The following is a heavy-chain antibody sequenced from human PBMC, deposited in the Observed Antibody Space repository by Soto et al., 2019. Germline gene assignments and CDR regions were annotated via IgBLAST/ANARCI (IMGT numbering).Heavy chain of an antibody. CDR3: ARESEDLTSNFDY. Sequence: PGGSLRLSCVGSGFSFRKYAMNWVRQAPGKGLEWVSSISSTTNYIYYADSMKGRFTVSRDNAKNSVYLEMNSLSAEDTAVYYCARESEDLTSNFDYWGQGTLVTVSS. CDR2: ISSTTNYI. CDR1: GFSFRKYA. V-gene: IGHV3-21*01. J-gene: IGHJ4*02.